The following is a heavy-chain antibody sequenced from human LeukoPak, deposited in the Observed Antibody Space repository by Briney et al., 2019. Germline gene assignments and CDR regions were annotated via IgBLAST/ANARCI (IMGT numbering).Heavy chain of an antibody. D-gene: IGHD3-10*01. CDR2: IYYSGST. CDR1: GGPISSYY. J-gene: IGHJ4*02. CDR3: ARAFGYYGLD. Sequence: PSETLSLTCTVSGGPISSYYWSWIRQPPGKGLEWIGYIYYSGSTNYNPSLKSRVTISVDTSKNQFSLKLSSVTAADTAVYYCARAFGYYGLDWGQGTLVTVSS. V-gene: IGHV4-59*01.